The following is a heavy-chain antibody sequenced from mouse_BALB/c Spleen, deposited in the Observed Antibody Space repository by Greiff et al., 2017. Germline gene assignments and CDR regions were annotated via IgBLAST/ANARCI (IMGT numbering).Heavy chain of an antibody. V-gene: IGHV1S137*01. Sequence: QVQLQQSGAELVRPGVSVKISCKGSGYTFTDYAMHWVKQSHAKSLEWIGVISTYYGDASYNQKFKGKATMTVDKSSSTAYMELARLTSEDSAIYYCARGPIYDGYYLSYAMDYWGQGTSVTVSS. CDR3: ARGPIYDGYYLSYAMDY. CDR2: ISTYYGDA. CDR1: GYTFTDYA. D-gene: IGHD2-3*01. J-gene: IGHJ4*01.